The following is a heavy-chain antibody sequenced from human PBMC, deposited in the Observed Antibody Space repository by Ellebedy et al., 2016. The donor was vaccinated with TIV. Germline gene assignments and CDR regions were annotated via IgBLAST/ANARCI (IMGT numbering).Heavy chain of an antibody. V-gene: IGHV1-46*04. Sequence: AASVKVSCKASGGTFSSYSINWVRQAPGQGLEWMGIINPSGGGATYAQKLQGRGTMTSDTSTRTVYMELSSLRSEDTAVYYCARAPGYSYGYNFDYWGQGTLVTVSS. CDR3: ARAPGYSYGYNFDY. CDR1: GGTFSSYS. D-gene: IGHD5-18*01. J-gene: IGHJ4*02. CDR2: INPSGGGA.